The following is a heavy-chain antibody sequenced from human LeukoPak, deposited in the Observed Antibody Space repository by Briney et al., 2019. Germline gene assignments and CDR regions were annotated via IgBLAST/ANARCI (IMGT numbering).Heavy chain of an antibody. J-gene: IGHJ4*02. Sequence: GESLKISCKGSGYSFTSYWSGWVRQMPGKGLEWMGIIYPGDSGTRYSPSFQGQVTISAHKSISTAYLQWSSLKASDTAMYYCARAYYYDISGPRGFDYWGQGTLVTVSS. CDR3: ARAYYYDISGPRGFDY. D-gene: IGHD3-22*01. CDR2: IYPGDSGT. V-gene: IGHV5-51*01. CDR1: GYSFTSYW.